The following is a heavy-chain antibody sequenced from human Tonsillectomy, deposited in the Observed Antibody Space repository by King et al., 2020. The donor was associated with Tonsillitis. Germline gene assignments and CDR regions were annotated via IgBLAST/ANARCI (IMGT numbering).Heavy chain of an antibody. J-gene: IGHJ6*02. Sequence: QLQESGPGLVKPSQTLSLTCIVSGGSISSSDYYWSWIRQPPGKGLEWIGYIYYSGSTNYNPSLKSRITISVDTSKNQFSLKLGSVTAADTAVYYCARDLGECGGGFFLFGMDVWGQGTTVTVSS. CDR3: ARDLGECGGGFFLFGMDV. V-gene: IGHV4-30-4*01. D-gene: IGHD2-15*01. CDR2: IYYSGST. CDR1: GGSISSSDYY.